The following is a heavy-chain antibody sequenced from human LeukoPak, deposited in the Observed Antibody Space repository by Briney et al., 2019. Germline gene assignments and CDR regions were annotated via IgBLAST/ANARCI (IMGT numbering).Heavy chain of an antibody. D-gene: IGHD3-22*01. Sequence: SQTLSLTCTVSGYSISSGYYWDWIRQPPGKGPEWNGNIYHGGTTYYNPSLKSRVTLSVDTSKSQFSLKLTSVTAADTAVYYCARDTYYYDSSGPNPYWGQGTLVTVSS. V-gene: IGHV4-38-2*02. CDR1: GYSISSGYY. CDR3: ARDTYYYDSSGPNPY. J-gene: IGHJ4*02. CDR2: IYHGGTT.